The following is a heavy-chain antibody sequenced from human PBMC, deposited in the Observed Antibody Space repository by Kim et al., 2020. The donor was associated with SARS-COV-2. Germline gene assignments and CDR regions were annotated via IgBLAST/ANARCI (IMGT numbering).Heavy chain of an antibody. V-gene: IGHV5-51*01. CDR3: ARQDLRGYSYGPPDY. Sequence: GESLKISCKGSGYSFTSYWIGWVRQMPGKGLEWMGIIYPGDSDTRYSPSFQGQVTISADKSISTAYLQWSSLKASDTAMYYCARQDLRGYSYGPPDYWGQGTLVTVSS. D-gene: IGHD5-18*01. CDR1: GYSFTSYW. CDR2: IYPGDSDT. J-gene: IGHJ4*02.